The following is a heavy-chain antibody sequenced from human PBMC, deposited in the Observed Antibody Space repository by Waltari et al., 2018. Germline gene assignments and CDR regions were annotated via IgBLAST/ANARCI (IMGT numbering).Heavy chain of an antibody. D-gene: IGHD2-15*01. V-gene: IGHV4-59*01. CDR3: ARISRVVVAATDDAFDI. CDR2: IYYSGST. J-gene: IGHJ3*02. Sequence: QVQLQESGPGLVKPSETLSLTCTVSGGSISSYYWSWIRQPPGKGLEWIGYIYYSGSTNYNPSLKSRVTISVDTSKNQFSLKLSSVTAADTAVYYCARISRVVVAATDDAFDIWGQGTMVTVSS. CDR1: GGSISSYY.